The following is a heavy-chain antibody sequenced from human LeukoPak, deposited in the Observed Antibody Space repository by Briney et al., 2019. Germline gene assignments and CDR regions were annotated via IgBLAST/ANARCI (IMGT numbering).Heavy chain of an antibody. J-gene: IGHJ6*02. V-gene: IGHV5-51*01. CDR1: GYRFTSYW. Sequence: GESLKISCKGSGYRFTSYWIGWVRQMPGKGLEWMGIIYPGDSDTRYSPSFQGQVTISADKSISTAYLQWSSLKASDTAMYYCARHRTSLADGMDVWGQGTTVTVSS. D-gene: IGHD3-16*02. CDR3: ARHRTSLADGMDV. CDR2: IYPGDSDT.